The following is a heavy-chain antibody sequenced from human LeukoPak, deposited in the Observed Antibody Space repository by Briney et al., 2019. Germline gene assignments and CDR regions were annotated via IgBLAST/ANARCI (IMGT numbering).Heavy chain of an antibody. J-gene: IGHJ4*02. CDR3: LRFGSANYYNSFDY. V-gene: IGHV4-39*02. Sequence: SETLSLTCTASGGSIGSLSFTAFYWGWIRQPPGKGLEWIGGINYSGSTYYNPCLTSRATISVGTSKNHFSLTLSSVTAADTAVYYCLRFGSANYYNSFDYWGQGTLVTVSS. CDR2: INYSGST. CDR1: GGSIGSLSFTAFY. D-gene: IGHD3-10*01.